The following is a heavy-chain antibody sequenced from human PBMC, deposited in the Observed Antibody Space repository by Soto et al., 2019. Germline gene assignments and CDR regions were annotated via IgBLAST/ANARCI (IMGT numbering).Heavy chain of an antibody. V-gene: IGHV1-46*01. J-gene: IGHJ4*02. D-gene: IGHD3-9*01. Sequence: ASVKVSCKASGYTFRSNYMHWVRQAPGHGLAWMGMIIPSGGSTSYAQRFQGRVFMTRDTLASTVYMELSSLRSDDTAVYFCARGAGSNSGYYFDNWGQGTLVTVSS. CDR1: GYTFRSNY. CDR2: IIPSGGST. CDR3: ARGAGSNSGYYFDN.